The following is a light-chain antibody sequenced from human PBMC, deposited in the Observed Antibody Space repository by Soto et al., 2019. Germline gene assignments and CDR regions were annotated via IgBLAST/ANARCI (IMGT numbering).Light chain of an antibody. CDR3: QQYDRSPLT. CDR2: GAY. V-gene: IGKV3-20*01. J-gene: IGKJ4*02. Sequence: EIVLTQSPGTLYLSPGERDTLSCRASQSVSSSYLAWYQQKPGQAPRLLIYGAYSRATGIPDRFSGSGSGTDFTLTISRLEPEDCAVYYCQQYDRSPLTFGGGTKVEIK. CDR1: QSVSSSY.